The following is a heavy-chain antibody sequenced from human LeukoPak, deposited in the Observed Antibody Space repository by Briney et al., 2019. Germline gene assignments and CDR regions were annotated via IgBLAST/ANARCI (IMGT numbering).Heavy chain of an antibody. J-gene: IGHJ6*03. CDR1: GFTFSSYS. CDR2: ISSSSTTI. Sequence: PPGGSLRLSCAASGFTFSSYSMNCVRQAPGKGLEWVSYISSSSTTIYYADSVKGRFTISRDNAKNSLYLQMNSLRAEDTAVYYCARGIAAARIYYYYMDVWGKGTTVTVSS. V-gene: IGHV3-48*01. D-gene: IGHD6-13*01. CDR3: ARGIAAARIYYYYMDV.